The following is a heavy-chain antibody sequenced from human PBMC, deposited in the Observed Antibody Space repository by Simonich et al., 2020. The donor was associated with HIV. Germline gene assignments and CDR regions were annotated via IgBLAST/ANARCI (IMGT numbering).Heavy chain of an antibody. D-gene: IGHD1-1*01. CDR3: AREGEMLDDAFDI. J-gene: IGHJ3*02. Sequence: QVQLVQSGAEVKNPGASVKVSCKASGYTFTDNPMHWVRQAPGQGLEWMGWINPTRGGTDYAQRFKGRVTMTRDTSMSTAYMELSRLKSDDTAVYFCAREGEMLDDAFDIWGQGTLVTVSS. CDR2: INPTRGGT. V-gene: IGHV1-2*02. CDR1: GYTFTDNP.